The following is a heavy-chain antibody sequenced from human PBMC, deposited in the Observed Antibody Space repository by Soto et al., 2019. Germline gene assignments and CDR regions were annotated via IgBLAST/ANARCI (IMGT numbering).Heavy chain of an antibody. V-gene: IGHV4-39*01. Sequence: QLQLQESGPGLVKPSETLSLTYTVSGGSISSSSYYWGWIRQPPGKGLEWIGSIYYSGSTYYNPSLKSRVTISVDTSKNQFSLKLSSVTAADTAVYYCARRIQLWLRPFDYWGQGTLVTVSS. D-gene: IGHD5-18*01. J-gene: IGHJ4*02. CDR1: GGSISSSSYY. CDR2: IYYSGST. CDR3: ARRIQLWLRPFDY.